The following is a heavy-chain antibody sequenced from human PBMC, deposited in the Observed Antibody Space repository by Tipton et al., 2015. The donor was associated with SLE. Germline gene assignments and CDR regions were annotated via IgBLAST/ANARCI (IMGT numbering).Heavy chain of an antibody. CDR3: ARAMVRVEWYLDY. V-gene: IGHV3-53*01. CDR2: IYSGRST. D-gene: IGHD3-10*01. CDR1: GFTVSSNY. J-gene: IGHJ4*02. Sequence: SLRLSCAASGFTVSSNYMHWVRQAPGKGLEWVSVIYSGRSTYYADSVKGRFTISRDNYKNTLYLQMNSLRAEDTAVYYCARAMVRVEWYLDYWGQGTLVTVSS.